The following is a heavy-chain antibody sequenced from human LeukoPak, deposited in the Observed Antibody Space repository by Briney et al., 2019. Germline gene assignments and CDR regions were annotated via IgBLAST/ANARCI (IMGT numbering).Heavy chain of an antibody. V-gene: IGHV4-59*12. J-gene: IGHJ6*02. CDR2: IYYTGNT. Sequence: SETLSLTCTVSGGSISSYYWSWIRQPPGKGLEWIGYIYYTGNTNFNPSLKSRVTISADTSKNQFSLKLSSVTAADTAVYYCAREVRFCYGMDVWGQGTTVTVSS. CDR1: GGSISSYY. D-gene: IGHD3-3*01. CDR3: AREVRFCYGMDV.